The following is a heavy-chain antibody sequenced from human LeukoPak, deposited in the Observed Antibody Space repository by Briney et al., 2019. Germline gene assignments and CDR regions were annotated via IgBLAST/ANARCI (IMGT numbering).Heavy chain of an antibody. CDR2: INPNSGGT. J-gene: IGHJ4*02. D-gene: IGHD3-22*01. Sequence: ASVKVSCKASGYTFTGYDMHWVRQAPGQGLEWMGWINPNSGGTNYAQKFQGRVTMTRDTSISTAYMELSRLRSDDTAVYYCARGTDYYDSSGYYTDYWGQGTLVTVSS. CDR1: GYTFTGYD. CDR3: ARGTDYYDSSGYYTDY. V-gene: IGHV1-2*02.